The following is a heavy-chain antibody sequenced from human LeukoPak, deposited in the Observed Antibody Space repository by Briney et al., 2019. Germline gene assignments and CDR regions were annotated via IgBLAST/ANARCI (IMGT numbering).Heavy chain of an antibody. CDR3: ALGGLGSGWYNYFDY. CDR1: GYTFTGYY. CDR2: INPNSGGT. D-gene: IGHD6-19*01. J-gene: IGHJ4*02. Sequence: ASVKVSCKASGYTFTGYYMHWVRQAPGQGLEWMGWINPNSGGTNYAQKFQGWVTMTRDTSISTAYMELSRLRSDDTAVYYCALGGLGSGWYNYFDYWAREPWSPSPQ. V-gene: IGHV1-2*04.